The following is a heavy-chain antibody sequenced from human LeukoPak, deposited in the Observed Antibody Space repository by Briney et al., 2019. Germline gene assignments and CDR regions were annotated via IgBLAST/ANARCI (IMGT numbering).Heavy chain of an antibody. V-gene: IGHV4-39*01. CDR2: IYCSGST. J-gene: IGHJ5*02. Sequence: SETLSLTCAVSGGSISSCSYYWGWLRQPPGKGLEWVGSIYCSGSTYYNPSLKSRVTISVDTSKNQFSLKLSSVTAADTAVYYCARSRYFDWLLTNWFDPWGQGTLVTVSS. CDR1: GGSISSCSYY. CDR3: ARSRYFDWLLTNWFDP. D-gene: IGHD3-9*01.